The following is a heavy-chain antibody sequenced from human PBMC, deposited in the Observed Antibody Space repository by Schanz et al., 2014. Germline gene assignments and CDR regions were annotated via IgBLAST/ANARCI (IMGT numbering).Heavy chain of an antibody. Sequence: EVQLVESGGGLVKPGGSLRLSCAASGLTFSNHAMSWVRQAPGKGLEWVSAISGSGDNTFYADSVKGRFTISRDNAKNSLYLQMNSLRPEDTAVYYCAKYGGELGVSFEYWGQGTLVTVSS. CDR1: GLTFSNHA. CDR2: ISGSGDNT. D-gene: IGHD7-27*01. J-gene: IGHJ4*02. CDR3: AKYGGELGVSFEY. V-gene: IGHV3-23*04.